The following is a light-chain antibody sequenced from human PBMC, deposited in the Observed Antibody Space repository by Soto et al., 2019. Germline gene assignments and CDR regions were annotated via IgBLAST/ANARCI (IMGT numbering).Light chain of an antibody. CDR1: QSLVYADGNTY. Sequence: DVVMTQSPLSLPVTLGQSASISCTSSQSLVYADGNTYLNWLQQRPGQSPRRLIYKVFNRDSGVPDRFSGSASGSEFTLTISRVEAEAIGVYYCMQTAHWPYTFGRGTKLEIK. V-gene: IGKV2-30*01. J-gene: IGKJ2*01. CDR2: KVF. CDR3: MQTAHWPYT.